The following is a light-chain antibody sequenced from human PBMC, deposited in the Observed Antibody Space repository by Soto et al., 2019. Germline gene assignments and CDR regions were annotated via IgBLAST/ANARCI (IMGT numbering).Light chain of an antibody. V-gene: IGKV3-11*01. J-gene: IGKJ3*01. CDR1: QSVSSY. CDR3: PHRSNWPPEFT. Sequence: EIVLTQSPATLSLSPGERATLSCRASQSVSSYLAWYQQKPGQAPRLLIYDASNRATGIPARFSGSGSGTDFTLTISSLEPDDFAVYSCPHRSNWPPEFTFRPGT. CDR2: DAS.